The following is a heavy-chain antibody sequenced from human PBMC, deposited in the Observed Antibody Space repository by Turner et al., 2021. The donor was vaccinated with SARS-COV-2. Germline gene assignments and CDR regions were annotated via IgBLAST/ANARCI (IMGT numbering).Heavy chain of an antibody. D-gene: IGHD5-18*01. V-gene: IGHV4-39*01. Sequence: QLQLQASGPGLVKPSETLSLTCTVPGGSISSSSYYWGWIRQPPGKGLGWVGDIYYSGSAYYNPSLKSRVTISVDPSKNQFSLKLTSVTAADTAVYYCARLMDTAMDYYGTDVWGQGTTVTVSS. CDR3: ARLMDTAMDYYGTDV. J-gene: IGHJ6*02. CDR2: IYYSGSA. CDR1: GGSISSSSYY.